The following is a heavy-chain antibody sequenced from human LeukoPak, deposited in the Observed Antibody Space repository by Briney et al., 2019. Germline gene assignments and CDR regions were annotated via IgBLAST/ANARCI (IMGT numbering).Heavy chain of an antibody. J-gene: IGHJ4*02. CDR3: AREVIAVAGAFDY. CDR1: GFTFSSYW. V-gene: IGHV3-7*01. Sequence: PGGSLRLSCAASGFTFSSYWMSWVRQAPGKGLEWVANIKQDGSEKYYVDSVKGRFTISRDNAKSSLYLQMNSLRAEDTAVYNCAREVIAVAGAFDYWGQGTLVTVSS. D-gene: IGHD6-19*01. CDR2: IKQDGSEK.